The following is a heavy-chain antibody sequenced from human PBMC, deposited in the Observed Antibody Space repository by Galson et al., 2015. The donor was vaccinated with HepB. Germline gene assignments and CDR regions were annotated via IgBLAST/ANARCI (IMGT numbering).Heavy chain of an antibody. CDR3: ARDEYSLIPWNYYGMDV. Sequence: SLRLSCAASGFTVSSYYMNWVRQAPGKGLEWVSIIYSGGVPYYADPVKGRFTISRDHSKNTLYPQMNSLRTEDTAVYYCARDEYSLIPWNYYGMDVWGQGTTVTVSS. J-gene: IGHJ6*02. D-gene: IGHD4-11*01. CDR2: IYSGGVP. V-gene: IGHV3-66*02. CDR1: GFTVSSYY.